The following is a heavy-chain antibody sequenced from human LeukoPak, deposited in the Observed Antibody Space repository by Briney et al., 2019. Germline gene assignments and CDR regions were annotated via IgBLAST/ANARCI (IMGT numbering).Heavy chain of an antibody. CDR2: IYYSGST. J-gene: IGHJ4*02. CDR1: GGSISSSSYY. V-gene: IGHV4-39*01. D-gene: IGHD5-18*01. Sequence: SETLSLTCTVSGGSISSSSYYWGWNRQPPGKGLEGIGSIYYSGSTYSNPSLKSRVTISVDTSKNQFSLKLSSVTAADTAVYYCARQSRVRGYSYGYGHFDYGGQGTLVTVS. CDR3: ARQSRVRGYSYGYGHFDY.